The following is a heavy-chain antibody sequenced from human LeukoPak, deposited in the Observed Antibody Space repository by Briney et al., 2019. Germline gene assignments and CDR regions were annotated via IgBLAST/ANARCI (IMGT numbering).Heavy chain of an antibody. CDR1: GFTFTDYE. Sequence: LRLSCVVSGFTFTDYEMNWIRQPPGKGLEWIGEINHSGSTNYNPSLKSRVTISVDTSKSQFSLKLSSVTAADTAVYYCARGTQTYYDKAPVDYWGQGTLVTVSS. CDR2: INHSGST. D-gene: IGHD3-22*01. V-gene: IGHV4-34*01. CDR3: ARGTQTYYDKAPVDY. J-gene: IGHJ4*02.